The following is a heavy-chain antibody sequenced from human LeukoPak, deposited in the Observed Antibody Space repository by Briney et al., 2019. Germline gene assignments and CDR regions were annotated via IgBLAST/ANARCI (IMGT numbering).Heavy chain of an antibody. Sequence: GGSLRLSCAASGFTFSSYSMNWVRQAPGKGLEWVSSISSSSSYIYYAGSVKGRFTISRDNAKNSLYLQMNSLRAEDTAVYYCARGGPWTYYYGSGSSAHFDIWGQGTMVTVSS. J-gene: IGHJ3*02. D-gene: IGHD3-10*01. CDR1: GFTFSSYS. CDR3: ARGGPWTYYYGSGSSAHFDI. CDR2: ISSSSSYI. V-gene: IGHV3-21*01.